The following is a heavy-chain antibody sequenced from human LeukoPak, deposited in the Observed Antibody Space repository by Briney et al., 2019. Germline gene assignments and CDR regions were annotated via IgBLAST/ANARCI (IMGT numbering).Heavy chain of an antibody. V-gene: IGHV3-23*01. CDR1: GFTFSSFA. CDR3: AKGGPNTVTTYYYYGMDV. J-gene: IGHJ6*02. Sequence: GGSLRLSCAASGFTFSSFAMTWVRQAPGKGLEWVSAISGSGGSTHYADSVKGRFTISRDNSKNTLYLQMNSLRAEDTAVYYCAKGGPNTVTTYYYYGMDVWGQGTTVTVSS. D-gene: IGHD4-11*01. CDR2: ISGSGGST.